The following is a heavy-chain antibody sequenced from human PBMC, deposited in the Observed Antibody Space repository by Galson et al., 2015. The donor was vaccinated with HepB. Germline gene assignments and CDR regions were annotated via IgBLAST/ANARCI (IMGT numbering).Heavy chain of an antibody. CDR3: ARVTVGATSAPRDQPIRSEGLKFDP. D-gene: IGHD1-26*01. CDR1: GFSLSTSGMC. J-gene: IGHJ5*02. V-gene: IGHV2-70*01. CDR2: IDWDDDK. Sequence: PALVKPTQTLTLTCTFSGFSLSTSGMCVSWIRQPPGKALEWLALIDWDDDKYYSTSLKTRLTISKDTSKNQVVLTMTNMDPVDTATYYCARVTVGATSAPRDQPIRSEGLKFDPWGQGTLVTVSS.